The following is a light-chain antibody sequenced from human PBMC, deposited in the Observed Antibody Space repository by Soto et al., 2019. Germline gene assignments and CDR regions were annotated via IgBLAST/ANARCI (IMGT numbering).Light chain of an antibody. CDR3: AAWDDSLNGRYV. V-gene: IGLV1-44*01. J-gene: IGLJ1*01. Sequence: QSVLTQPPSASGAPGQTVTISCSGSTSNIGSNIVNWYQQLPGMAPKLLIHSNNQRPSGVPDRFSGSKSGTSASLAISGLQSEDEADYYCAAWDDSLNGRYVFGTGTKLTVL. CDR2: SNN. CDR1: TSNIGSNI.